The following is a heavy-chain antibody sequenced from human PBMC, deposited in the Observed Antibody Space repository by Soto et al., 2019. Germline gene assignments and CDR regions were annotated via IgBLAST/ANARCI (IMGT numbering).Heavy chain of an antibody. V-gene: IGHV1-2*04. CDR3: ARASGVGSPQTYYFDY. CDR2: INPNSGGT. CDR1: GYTFTRYG. Sequence: ASVKVSCKASGYTFTRYGISWVRQAPGQGLEWMGWINPNSGGTNYAQKFQGWVTMTRDTSISTAYMELSRLRSDDTAVYYCARASGVGSPQTYYFDYWGQGTLVTVSS. J-gene: IGHJ4*02. D-gene: IGHD2-15*01.